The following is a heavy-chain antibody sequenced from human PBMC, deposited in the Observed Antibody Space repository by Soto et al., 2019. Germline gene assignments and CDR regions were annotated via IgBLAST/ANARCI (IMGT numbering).Heavy chain of an antibody. CDR3: ATDLGRRSSVWFGY. CDR2: IKSNADGGTT. D-gene: IGHD2-2*01. Sequence: EVQLVESGGDLVKPGGSLRISCTASGFTFTNAWMTWVRQVPGKGLEWVGRIKSNADGGTTDYPAPVKGRFTISRDESRNTVYLQMNSLKTDDTAVYYCATDLGRRSSVWFGYWGQGTLVTVSS. CDR1: GFTFTNAW. J-gene: IGHJ4*02. V-gene: IGHV3-15*01.